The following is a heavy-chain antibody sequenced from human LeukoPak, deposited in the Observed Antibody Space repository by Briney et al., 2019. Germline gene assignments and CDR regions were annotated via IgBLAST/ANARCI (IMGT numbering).Heavy chain of an antibody. J-gene: IGHJ3*02. CDR3: ARDLAPYYYYDSSGYYGGAFDI. Sequence: PGGSLRLSCAASGFTFSSYSMNWVRQAPGKGLEWVSYISSSSSTIYYADSVKGRFTISRDNAKNSLYLQMNSLRAEDTAVYYCARDLAPYYYYDSSGYYGGAFDIWGQGTMVTVSS. D-gene: IGHD3-22*01. CDR1: GFTFSSYS. CDR2: ISSSSSTI. V-gene: IGHV3-48*01.